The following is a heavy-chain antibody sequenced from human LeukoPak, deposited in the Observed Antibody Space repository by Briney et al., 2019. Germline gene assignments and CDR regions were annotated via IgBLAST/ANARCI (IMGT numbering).Heavy chain of an antibody. V-gene: IGHV3-21*01. Sequence: GGSLRLSCVTSGFTFSCYSMRWVRQAPGKGLEWVSSIYFTGNYISYADSVKGRFTISRDNAKNSLYLQMNSLRAEDTAVYYCAREFNTVGNFDYWGQGTLVTVSS. CDR3: AREFNTVGNFDY. CDR2: IYFTGNYI. CDR1: GFTFSCYS. D-gene: IGHD3-10*01. J-gene: IGHJ4*02.